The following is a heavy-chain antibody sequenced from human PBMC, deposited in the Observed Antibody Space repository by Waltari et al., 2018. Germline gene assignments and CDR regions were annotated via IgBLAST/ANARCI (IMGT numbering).Heavy chain of an antibody. CDR1: GYSISSGHY. V-gene: IGHV4-38-2*01. CDR2: IYHSGTT. J-gene: IGHJ4*02. CDR3: ARNPDY. Sequence: QVRLQESGPGLVKPSETLTLTCGVSGYSISSGHYWAWIRQPPVKGLEWIGGIYHSGTTYYNPTLKGRVTISVDTSKNQCSLKLTSVTAAETAVYYCARNPDYWGQGTLVTVSS.